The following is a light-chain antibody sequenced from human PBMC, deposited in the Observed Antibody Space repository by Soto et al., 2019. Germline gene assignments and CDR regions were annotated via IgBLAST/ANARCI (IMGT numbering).Light chain of an antibody. CDR2: KAS. CDR1: QSISSW. V-gene: IGKV1-5*03. J-gene: IGKJ1*01. Sequence: DIQMTQSPSTLSASVGDRVTITCRASQSISSWLAWFQQKPGKAPKLLMYKASSLESGVPSRFSGSESGTEFTLTISSLQPEDFATYYCQHYDTYPWTFGQGTKVEIK. CDR3: QHYDTYPWT.